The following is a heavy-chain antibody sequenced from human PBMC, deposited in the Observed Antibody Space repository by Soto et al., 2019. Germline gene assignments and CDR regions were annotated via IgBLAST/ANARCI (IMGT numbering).Heavy chain of an antibody. J-gene: IGHJ4*02. V-gene: IGHV4-59*01. Sequence: SETLSLTCTVSGVSTSSYHLNWIRQTPGKPLVWIGYIYYTGSTYDNPSLWRRVTMSIDTSQSQFSLNLASVTTADTAVYYCASRRVGFLFDYWGQGTLVT. CDR2: IYYTGST. CDR3: ASRRVGFLFDY. CDR1: GVSTSSYH. D-gene: IGHD6-25*01.